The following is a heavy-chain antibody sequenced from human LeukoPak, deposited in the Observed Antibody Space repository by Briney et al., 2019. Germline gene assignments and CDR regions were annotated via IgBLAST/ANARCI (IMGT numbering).Heavy chain of an antibody. CDR2: INDKSDTT. Sequence: GGSLRLSCAASGFTFSSYWMSWVRQAPGKGLEWVSLINDKSDTTTYADSVKGRYTISRDNSKNTLYLQMNSLRVEDTAIYYCTNYYGSGSYSDFWGQGTLVTVSS. V-gene: IGHV3-23*01. D-gene: IGHD3-10*01. J-gene: IGHJ4*02. CDR3: TNYYGSGSYSDF. CDR1: GFTFSSYW.